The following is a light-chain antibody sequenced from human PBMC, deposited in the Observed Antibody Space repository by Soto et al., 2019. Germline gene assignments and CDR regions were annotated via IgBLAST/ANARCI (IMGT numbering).Light chain of an antibody. CDR1: QSIANY. Sequence: DIQMTQSPSSLSASVGDRVTITCRASQSIANYLHWYQQRPGKAPQLLIFASYILQTGVPSRFTGGGSGTDFTLTISSLQPEDYATYFCQQTYSRPLTFGGGTKVEI. CDR3: QQTYSRPLT. CDR2: ASY. V-gene: IGKV1-39*01. J-gene: IGKJ4*01.